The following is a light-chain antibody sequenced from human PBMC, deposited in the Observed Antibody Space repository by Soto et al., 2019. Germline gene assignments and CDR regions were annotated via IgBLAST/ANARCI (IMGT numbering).Light chain of an antibody. CDR1: QSVSSSY. CDR3: QQFGSSPS. V-gene: IGKV3-20*01. J-gene: IGKJ3*01. CDR2: GAS. Sequence: EIVLTQSPGTLSLSLGERATLSCRASQSVSSSYLAWYRQRPGQAPRLLIYGASIRATGIPDRFSRSGSGTDFTLTISRLEPEDFAVYYCQQFGSSPSFGPGTTGDI.